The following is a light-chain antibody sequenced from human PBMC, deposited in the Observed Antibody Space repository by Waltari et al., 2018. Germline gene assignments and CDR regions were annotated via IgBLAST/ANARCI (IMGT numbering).Light chain of an antibody. CDR1: SSDVGLYNS. Sequence: QSALTQPASVSGSPGQSITISCTGSSSDVGLYNSVSWYQQRPGTAPKLMIYEVSNRPSGVSTRFSGAKSDNTASLTISGLQAEDEGDYYCSSFTASRTLLFGGGTRLTVL. CDR2: EVS. V-gene: IGLV2-14*01. J-gene: IGLJ2*01. CDR3: SSFTASRTLL.